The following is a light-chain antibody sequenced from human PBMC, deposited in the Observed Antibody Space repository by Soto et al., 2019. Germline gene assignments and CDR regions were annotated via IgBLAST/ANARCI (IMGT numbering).Light chain of an antibody. CDR1: QSISSW. CDR3: QQYDGYR. CDR2: DAS. Sequence: DIQMTQSPSTLSASVGDRVTITCRASQSISSWLAWYQQKPGKAPKLLIYDASSLESGVPSRFSGSGSGTGFTLTISSLQPDDFATYYCQQYDGYRFAQGTKVDIK. V-gene: IGKV1-5*01. J-gene: IGKJ1*01.